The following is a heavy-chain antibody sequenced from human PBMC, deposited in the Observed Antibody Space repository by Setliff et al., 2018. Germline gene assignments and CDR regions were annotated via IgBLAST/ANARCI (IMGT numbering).Heavy chain of an antibody. CDR1: GYTLTEFS. J-gene: IGHJ4*02. CDR3: ATSYSGSYYGYNLADY. D-gene: IGHD1-26*01. Sequence: ASVKVSCKVYGYTLTEFSINWVRQAPGKGLEWMGDFDPGDGETIYAQKFQGRVTITADESTSTAYMELSSLRSEDTAAYYCATSYSGSYYGYNLADYWGQGTLVTVSS. V-gene: IGHV1-24*01. CDR2: FDPGDGET.